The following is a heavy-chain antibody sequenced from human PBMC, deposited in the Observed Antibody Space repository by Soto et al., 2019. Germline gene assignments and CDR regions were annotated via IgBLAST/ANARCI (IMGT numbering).Heavy chain of an antibody. CDR1: GYTFTSYG. J-gene: IGHJ3*02. V-gene: IGHV1-18*01. CDR3: ARVIRRGRYFDWLSPHIDAFDI. Sequence: GASVKVSCKASGYTFTSYGISWVRQAPGQGLEWMGWISAYNGNTNYAQKLQGRVTMTTDTSTSTAYMELRSLRSDDTAVYYCARVIRRGRYFDWLSPHIDAFDIWGQGTMVTVSS. CDR2: ISAYNGNT. D-gene: IGHD3-9*01.